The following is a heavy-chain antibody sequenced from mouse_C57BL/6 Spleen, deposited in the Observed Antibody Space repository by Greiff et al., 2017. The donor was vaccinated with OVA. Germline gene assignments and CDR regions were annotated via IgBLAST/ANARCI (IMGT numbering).Heavy chain of an antibody. V-gene: IGHV3-6*01. CDR3: ARGFDYDPLFAY. CDR1: GYSITSGYY. Sequence: ESGPGLVKPSQSLSLTCSVTGYSITSGYYWNWIRQFPGNKLEWMGYISYDGSNNYNPSLKNRISITRDTSKNQFFLKLNSVTTEDTATYYCARGFDYDPLFAYWGQGTLVTVSA. D-gene: IGHD2-4*01. J-gene: IGHJ3*01. CDR2: ISYDGSN.